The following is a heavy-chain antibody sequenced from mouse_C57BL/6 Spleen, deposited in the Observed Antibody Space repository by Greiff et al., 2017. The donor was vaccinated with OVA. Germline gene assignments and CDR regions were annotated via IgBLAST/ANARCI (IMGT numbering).Heavy chain of an antibody. CDR3: TRAPVSYGTHGDYAMDY. J-gene: IGHJ4*01. Sequence: DVMLVESGEGLVKPGGSLKLSCAASGFTFSSYAMSWVRQTPEKRLEWVAYISSGGDYIYYADTVKGRFTISRDNARNTLYLQMSSLKSEDTAMYYCTRAPVSYGTHGDYAMDYWGQGTSVTVSS. CDR1: GFTFSSYA. CDR2: ISSGGDYI. D-gene: IGHD2-1*01. V-gene: IGHV5-9-1*02.